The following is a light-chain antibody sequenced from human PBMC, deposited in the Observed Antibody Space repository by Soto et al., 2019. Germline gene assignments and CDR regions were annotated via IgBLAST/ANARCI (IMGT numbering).Light chain of an antibody. CDR3: QQRSNWWT. V-gene: IGKV3D-20*02. Sequence: EIVLTQSPGTLSLSPGERATLSCRASQSVSSSYLAWYQRKPGQAPRLLIYGVSGRATGIPDRFSGSGSGTHFTLTIRRLEPEDFAVYYCQQRSNWWTFGQGTKVDIK. CDR2: GVS. J-gene: IGKJ1*01. CDR1: QSVSSSY.